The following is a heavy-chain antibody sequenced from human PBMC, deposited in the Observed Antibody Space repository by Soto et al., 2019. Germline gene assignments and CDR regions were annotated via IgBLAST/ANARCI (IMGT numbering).Heavy chain of an antibody. CDR1: GFTFSDYY. J-gene: IGHJ3*02. Sequence: GGSLRLSCAASGFTFSDYYMSWIRQAPGKGLEWVSYISSSSYTNYADSVKGRFTISRDNAKNSLYLQMNSLRDEDTAVYYCARANYRSGWPDAFGIWGQGTMVTVSS. D-gene: IGHD6-19*01. V-gene: IGHV3-11*06. CDR2: ISSSSYT. CDR3: ARANYRSGWPDAFGI.